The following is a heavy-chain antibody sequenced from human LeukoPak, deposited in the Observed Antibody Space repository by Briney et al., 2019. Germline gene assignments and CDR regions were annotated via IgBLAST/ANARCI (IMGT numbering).Heavy chain of an antibody. Sequence: SETLSLTCAVYGGSFSDHYWSWIRQPPGKGLEWIGEINHSGSTNYNPSLKSRVTLSVDTSKNQSSLQLSSVTAADTAVYYCASLTDSSNRFTFDFWGQGTLVTVSS. CDR1: GGSFSDHY. V-gene: IGHV4-34*01. CDR2: INHSGST. D-gene: IGHD6-13*01. CDR3: ASLTDSSNRFTFDF. J-gene: IGHJ4*02.